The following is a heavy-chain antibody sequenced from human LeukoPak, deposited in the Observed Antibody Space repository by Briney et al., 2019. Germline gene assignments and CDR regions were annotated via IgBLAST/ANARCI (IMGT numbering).Heavy chain of an antibody. Sequence: VASVKVSCKASGYTFTSYWISWVRQMPGKGLEWMGRIDPSDSYTNYSPSFQGHVTISADKSISTAYLQWSSLKASDTAMYYCASLPLGLDIWGQGTMVTVSS. D-gene: IGHD7-27*01. J-gene: IGHJ3*02. V-gene: IGHV5-10-1*01. CDR3: ASLPLGLDI. CDR1: GYTFTSYW. CDR2: IDPSDSYT.